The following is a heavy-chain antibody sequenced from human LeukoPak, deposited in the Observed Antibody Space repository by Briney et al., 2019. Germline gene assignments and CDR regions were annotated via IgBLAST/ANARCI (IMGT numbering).Heavy chain of an antibody. J-gene: IGHJ4*02. CDR2: ITGSGGIT. Sequence: PGRSLRLSCAASGFTFSSYAMSWVRQAPGKGLEGVSAITGSGGITYYADSVKGRFTISRDNSKNTLYLQMNSLRAEDTAVYYCAKWGDYDVLTGYYDPDYWGQGTLVTVSS. CDR3: AKWGDYDVLTGYYDPDY. D-gene: IGHD3-9*01. CDR1: GFTFSSYA. V-gene: IGHV3-23*01.